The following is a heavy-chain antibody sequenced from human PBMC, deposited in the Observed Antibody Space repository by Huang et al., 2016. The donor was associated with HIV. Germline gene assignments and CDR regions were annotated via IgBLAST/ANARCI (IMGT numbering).Heavy chain of an antibody. CDR3: ARRWDYDFWSGSSYGS. D-gene: IGHD3-3*01. J-gene: IGHJ5*02. Sequence: QLQLQESGPGQVKPSETLSLTCTVSGGSLDNRHAYWGWIRQPPGKGLEWIGNIYYRGTTYYNPALKIRVTISGDTSNNQFSLRLDSVTAADTAVYYCARRWDYDFWSGSSYGSWGQGTLVTVSS. CDR2: IYYRGTT. CDR1: GGSLDNRHAY. V-gene: IGHV4-39*01.